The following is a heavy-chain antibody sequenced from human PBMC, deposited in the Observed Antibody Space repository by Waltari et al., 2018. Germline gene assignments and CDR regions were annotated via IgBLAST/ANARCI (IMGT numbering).Heavy chain of an antibody. J-gene: IGHJ4*02. CDR3: ARGLYDYVWGSYRYGAYFDY. D-gene: IGHD3-16*02. CDR2: INHSGST. CDR1: GGSFSGYS. V-gene: IGHV4-34*01. Sequence: QVQLQQWGAGLLKPSETLSLTCAVYGGSFSGYSWSWIRQPPGKGLEWIGEINHSGSTNYNPSLKSRVTISVETSKNQFSLKLSSVTAADTAVYYCARGLYDYVWGSYRYGAYFDYWGQGTLVTVSS.